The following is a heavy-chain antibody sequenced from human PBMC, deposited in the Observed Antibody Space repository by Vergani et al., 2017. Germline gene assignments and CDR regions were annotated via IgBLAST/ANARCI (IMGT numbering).Heavy chain of an antibody. CDR2: IGVSDNSI. D-gene: IGHD3-16*01. CDR1: GFTFSAYS. Sequence: DVRLVESGGGVVQPGGSLRLSCAASGFTFSAYSMNWVRQTPGKGLEWISYIGVSDNSIYYADSVMGRFAISRDFSKNTLYLQMNSLRTDDTATYYCAKHFRGWGIDYWGQGTQVIVSS. V-gene: IGHV3-48*04. CDR3: AKHFRGWGIDY. J-gene: IGHJ4*02.